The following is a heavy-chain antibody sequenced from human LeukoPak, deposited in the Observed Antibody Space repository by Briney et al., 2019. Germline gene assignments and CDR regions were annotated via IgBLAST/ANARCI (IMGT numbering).Heavy chain of an antibody. CDR3: ARIMLSWREFDC. D-gene: IGHD1-26*01. Sequence: PGGSLRLSCAASGFTFSSYAMSWVRQAPGKRLEWVSGISGSGDNTYYADSVKGRFTISRDNSKNTLYVQVNSLGTEDTAAYYCARIMLSWREFDCWGQGTLDTVSS. V-gene: IGHV3-23*01. CDR2: ISGSGDNT. J-gene: IGHJ4*02. CDR1: GFTFSSYA.